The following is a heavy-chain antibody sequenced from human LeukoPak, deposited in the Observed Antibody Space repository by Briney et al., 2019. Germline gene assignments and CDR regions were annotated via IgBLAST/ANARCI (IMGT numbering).Heavy chain of an antibody. CDR2: ISAYNGNT. Sequence: ASVKVSCKASGYTFTSYGISWVRQAPGQGLEWMGWISAYNGNTNYAQKLQGRVTMTTDTSTRTAYMELRRLRSDDTAVYYCARDWFPNPIPPDFDYWGQGTLVTVSS. D-gene: IGHD2-2*02. V-gene: IGHV1-18*01. J-gene: IGHJ4*02. CDR1: GYTFTSYG. CDR3: ARDWFPNPIPPDFDY.